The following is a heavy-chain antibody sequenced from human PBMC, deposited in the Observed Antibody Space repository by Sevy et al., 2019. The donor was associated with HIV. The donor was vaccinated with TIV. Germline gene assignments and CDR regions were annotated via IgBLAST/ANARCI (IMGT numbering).Heavy chain of an antibody. CDR1: GYTFTSYD. Sequence: ASVKVSCKASGYTFTSYDINWVRQATGQGLEWMGWMNPNSGNTGYAQKFQGRVTMTRNTSISTAYMELSSLGSEDTAVYYCARGRYYDFWSGYYNYYYGMDVWGQGTTVTVSS. J-gene: IGHJ6*02. D-gene: IGHD3-3*01. CDR2: MNPNSGNT. V-gene: IGHV1-8*01. CDR3: ARGRYYDFWSGYYNYYYGMDV.